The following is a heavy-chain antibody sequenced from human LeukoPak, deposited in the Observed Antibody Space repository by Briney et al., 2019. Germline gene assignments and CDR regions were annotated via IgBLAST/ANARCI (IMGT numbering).Heavy chain of an antibody. J-gene: IGHJ4*02. CDR2: INPNSGGT. Sequence: ASVKVSCKASGYTFTGYYMHWVRQAPGQGLEWMGWINPNSGGTNYAQKFQGRVTMTRDTSINTAYMELSRLRSDDTAMYYCARDRGNWNFDYWGQGTLVTVSS. CDR3: ARDRGNWNFDY. CDR1: GYTFTGYY. V-gene: IGHV1-2*02. D-gene: IGHD1-1*01.